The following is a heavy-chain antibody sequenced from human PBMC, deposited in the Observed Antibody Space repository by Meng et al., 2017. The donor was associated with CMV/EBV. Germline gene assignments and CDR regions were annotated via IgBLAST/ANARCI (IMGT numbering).Heavy chain of an antibody. D-gene: IGHD2-15*01. J-gene: IGHJ5*02. CDR3: ARAVYCSGGSCYSGGGDWFDP. V-gene: IGHV4-59*01. Sequence: QERGPGLLKPSGPLYRTCPVSGGSISSYYWSWIRRPPGKGLEWIGYIYYSGSTNSPPSLKSRVTISVDTSKNQFSLKLSSVTAADTAVYYCARAVYCSGGSCYSGGGDWFDPWGQGTLVTVSS. CDR2: IYYSGST. CDR1: GGSISSYY.